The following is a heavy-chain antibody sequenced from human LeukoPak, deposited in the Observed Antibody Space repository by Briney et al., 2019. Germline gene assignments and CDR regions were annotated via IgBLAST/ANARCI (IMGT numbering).Heavy chain of an antibody. CDR3: ARDDFDY. CDR2: ISSNGGST. CDR1: GFTFSSYW. Sequence: PGGSLRLSCAASGFTFSSYWMHWVRQAPGKGLEYVSAISSNGGSTYYANSVKGRFTISRDNSKNTLYLQMGSLRAEDMAVYYCARDDFDYWGQGTLVTVSS. V-gene: IGHV3-64*01. J-gene: IGHJ4*02.